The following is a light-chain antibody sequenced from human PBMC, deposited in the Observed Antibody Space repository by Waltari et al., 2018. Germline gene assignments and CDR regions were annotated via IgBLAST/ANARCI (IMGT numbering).Light chain of an antibody. CDR1: SSDIGAYNF. Sequence: QSALTQPASVSGSPGQSITISCTGTSSDIGAYNFVSWYQKHPGKAPKVMIYDVNNRPAGVSSLFSGPKSGNPASLTFSGLQAEDEADYYCSSYNTGSTRYVFGSGTNVTVL. CDR2: DVN. V-gene: IGLV2-14*03. J-gene: IGLJ1*01. CDR3: SSYNTGSTRYV.